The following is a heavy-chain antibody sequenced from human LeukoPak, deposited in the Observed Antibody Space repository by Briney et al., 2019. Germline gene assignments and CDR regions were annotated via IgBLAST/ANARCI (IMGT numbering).Heavy chain of an antibody. CDR3: AARSSGNPYF. D-gene: IGHD1-26*01. CDR2: IKQDGSEK. CDR1: GLTLSNYW. Sequence: GGSLRLSCTASGLTLSNYWMIWVRQAPGKGLQWVAKIKQDGSEKYYVDSVKGRFIISRDNAENSLYLQMNSLRVEDTAVYYCAARSSGNPYFWGQGTLVTVSS. J-gene: IGHJ4*02. V-gene: IGHV3-7*03.